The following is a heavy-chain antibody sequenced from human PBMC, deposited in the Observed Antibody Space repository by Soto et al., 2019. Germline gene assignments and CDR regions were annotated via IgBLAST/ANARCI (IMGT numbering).Heavy chain of an antibody. D-gene: IGHD3-22*01. Sequence: GGSLRLSCAASGFTFSSYSMNWVRQAPGKGLEWVSSISSSSSYIYYADSVKGRFTISRDNAKNSLYLQMNSLRAEDTAVYYCARDGPGYYDSSGYYVPSTFDIWGQGTMVTVSS. CDR2: ISSSSSYI. CDR3: ARDGPGYYDSSGYYVPSTFDI. CDR1: GFTFSSYS. V-gene: IGHV3-21*01. J-gene: IGHJ3*02.